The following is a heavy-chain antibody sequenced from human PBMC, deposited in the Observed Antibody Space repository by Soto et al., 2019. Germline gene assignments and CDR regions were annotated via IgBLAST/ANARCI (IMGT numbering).Heavy chain of an antibody. CDR1: GGSFSGHD. V-gene: IGHV4-34*01. CDR3: ARVLIAGVSTD. CDR2: SNHVGST. Sequence: QVQLQQWGAGLLKPSETLSLTCAVYGGSFSGHDWSWIRQPPGKGLEWIGESNHVGSTNYNPSLKSRVTMSVDPSMNQFSLRLTSVTAADTAVYYCARVLIAGVSTDSGQGTLVIVSS. D-gene: IGHD3-10*01. J-gene: IGHJ4*02.